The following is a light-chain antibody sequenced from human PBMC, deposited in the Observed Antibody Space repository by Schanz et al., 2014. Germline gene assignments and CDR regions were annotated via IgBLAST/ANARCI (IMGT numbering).Light chain of an antibody. CDR3: QQYQTYGGT. V-gene: IGKV1-39*01. J-gene: IGKJ3*01. CDR2: AAS. Sequence: DIQMTQSPSSLSASVGDRVTITCRASQSISSYLNWYQQKPGKAPKLLIYAASSLQSGVPSRFSGSGSGTDFTFTISSLQPDDFATYYCQQYQTYGGTFGPGTKVDV. CDR1: QSISSY.